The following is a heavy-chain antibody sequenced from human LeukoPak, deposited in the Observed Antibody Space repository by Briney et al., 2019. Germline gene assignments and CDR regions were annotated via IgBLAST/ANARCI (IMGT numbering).Heavy chain of an antibody. CDR1: GYTFTSYY. V-gene: IGHV1-46*01. CDR2: INVSGGST. D-gene: IGHD1-1*01. CDR3: ARGPWDWNDPYFDY. Sequence: ASAKVSCKASGYTFTSYYMHWVRQAPGQGLEWMGIINVSGGSTNYAQNFQGRVTMTRDTSTSTVYMELSSLRSEDTAVYYCARGPWDWNDPYFDYWGQGTLVTVSS. J-gene: IGHJ4*02.